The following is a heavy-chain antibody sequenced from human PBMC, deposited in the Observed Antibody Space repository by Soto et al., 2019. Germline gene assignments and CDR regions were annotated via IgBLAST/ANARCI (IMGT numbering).Heavy chain of an antibody. CDR2: ISKNNSYI. CDR3: ARVGTIFGVAQPRKYYYYMDV. J-gene: IGHJ6*03. V-gene: IGHV3-21*05. Sequence: GGSLRLSCSASGFTFSSFCMNWVRQAPGKGLEWVSYISKNNSYIYYADFVKGRFTISRDNAKNSLYLQMNSLRAEDTAVYYFARVGTIFGVAQPRKYYYYMDVWGKGTTVTVSS. CDR1: GFTFSSFC. D-gene: IGHD3-3*01.